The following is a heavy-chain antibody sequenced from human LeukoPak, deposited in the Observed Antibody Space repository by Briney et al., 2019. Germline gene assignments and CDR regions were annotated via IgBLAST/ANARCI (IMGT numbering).Heavy chain of an antibody. D-gene: IGHD6-19*01. V-gene: IGHV4-59*12. CDR1: GGPISSYY. J-gene: IGHJ4*02. Sequence: SETLSLTCTVSGGPISSYYWSWIRQPPGKGLEWIGYIYYSGSTNYNPSLKSRVTMSVDTSKNQFSLKLSSVTAADTAVYFCARVRGQYSSGWYDYWGQGTLVTVSS. CDR3: ARVRGQYSSGWYDY. CDR2: IYYSGST.